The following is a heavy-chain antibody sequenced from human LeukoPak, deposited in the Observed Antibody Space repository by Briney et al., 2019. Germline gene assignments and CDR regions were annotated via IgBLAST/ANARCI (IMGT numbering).Heavy chain of an antibody. V-gene: IGHV1-2*06. D-gene: IGHD2-15*01. J-gene: IGHJ4*02. CDR3: ARALRVGRYSADY. CDR2: INPNSGGT. CDR1: GYTFTGYY. Sequence: AASVKVSCKATGYTFTGYYMHWVRQAPGQGLEWMGRINPNSGGTNYAQKFQGRVTMTRDTSISTAYMELSRLRSDDTAVYYCARALRVGRYSADYWGQGTLVTVSS.